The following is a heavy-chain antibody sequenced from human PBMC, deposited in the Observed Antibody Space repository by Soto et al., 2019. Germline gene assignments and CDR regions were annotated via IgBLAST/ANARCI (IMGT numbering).Heavy chain of an antibody. J-gene: IGHJ5*02. CDR2: IYYSGST. CDR3: ARGRRGKASPFDP. Sequence: SETLSLTCTVSGGSISSSSYCWGWIRQPPGKGLEWIGTIYYSGSTNYNPSLKSRVTISVDTSKNQFSLKLSSVTAADTAVYYCARGRRGKASPFDPWGQGTLVTVSS. V-gene: IGHV4-39*07. D-gene: IGHD3-10*01. CDR1: GGSISSSSYC.